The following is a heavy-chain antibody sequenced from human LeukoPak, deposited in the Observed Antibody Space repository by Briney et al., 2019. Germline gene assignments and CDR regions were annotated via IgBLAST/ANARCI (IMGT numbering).Heavy chain of an antibody. Sequence: GGPPRLSCGASGFTFISYAMHWVRQAPGKGLKLVAVIAYDGSSEYYADSEKGRFTIYRDNSKNTVSLQMNSLRAEDTAVYYCARAYFYGAGSAAGAFDFWGQGTMVTVSS. CDR3: ARAYFYGAGSAAGAFDF. CDR2: IAYDGSSE. D-gene: IGHD3-10*01. V-gene: IGHV3-30-3*01. J-gene: IGHJ3*01. CDR1: GFTFISYA.